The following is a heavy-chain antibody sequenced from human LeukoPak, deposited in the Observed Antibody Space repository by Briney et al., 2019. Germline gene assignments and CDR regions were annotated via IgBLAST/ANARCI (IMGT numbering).Heavy chain of an antibody. Sequence: GRSLRLSCAASGFTFSSYGMHWVRQAPGKGLEWVAVIWYDGSNKYYADSVKGRFTISRDNSKNTLYLQMNSLRAEDTAVYYCARVTYADAFDIWGQGTMVTVSS. V-gene: IGHV3-33*01. J-gene: IGHJ3*02. CDR1: GFTFSSYG. CDR3: ARVTYADAFDI. D-gene: IGHD4-17*01. CDR2: IWYDGSNK.